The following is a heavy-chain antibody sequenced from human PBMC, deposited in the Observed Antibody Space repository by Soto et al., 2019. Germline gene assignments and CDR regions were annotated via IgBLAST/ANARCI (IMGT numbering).Heavy chain of an antibody. Sequence: LRLSCAASGFTFRSFTMNWVRQAPGKGLEWVSTISSNSAYIYYTDALRGRFTISRDNAKNSLHLQMNSLSAEDTAVYYCTRDASRDSSARGWFDPWGPGTLVT. V-gene: IGHV3-21*01. D-gene: IGHD6-13*01. J-gene: IGHJ5*02. CDR1: GFTFRSFT. CDR3: TRDASRDSSARGWFDP. CDR2: ISSNSAYI.